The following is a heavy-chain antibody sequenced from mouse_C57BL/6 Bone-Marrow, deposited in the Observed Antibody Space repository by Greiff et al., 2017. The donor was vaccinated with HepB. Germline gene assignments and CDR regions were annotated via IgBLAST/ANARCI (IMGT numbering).Heavy chain of an antibody. CDR2: IDPSDSYT. CDR3: ARSYYGSSSWFAY. D-gene: IGHD1-1*01. Sequence: QVQLQQPGAELVRPGTSVKLSCKASGYTFTSYWMHWVKQRPGQGLEWIGVIDPSDSYTNYNQKFKGKATLTVDTSSSTAYMQLSSLTSEDSAVYSCARSYYGSSSWFAYWGQGTLVTVSA. CDR1: GYTFTSYW. J-gene: IGHJ3*01. V-gene: IGHV1-59*01.